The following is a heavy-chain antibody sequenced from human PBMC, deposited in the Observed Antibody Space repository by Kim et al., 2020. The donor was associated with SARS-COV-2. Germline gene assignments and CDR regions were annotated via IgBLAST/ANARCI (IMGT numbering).Heavy chain of an antibody. CDR2: INAGNGNT. CDR1: GYTFTSYA. J-gene: IGHJ4*02. V-gene: IGHV1-3*01. CDR3: ARDTYYDILTGYTYFDY. D-gene: IGHD3-9*01. Sequence: ASVKVSCKASGYTFTSYAMHWVRQAPGQRLEWMGWINAGNGNTKYSQKFQGRVTITRDTSASTAYMELSSLRSEDTAVYYCARDTYYDILTGYTYFDYWGQGTLVTVSS.